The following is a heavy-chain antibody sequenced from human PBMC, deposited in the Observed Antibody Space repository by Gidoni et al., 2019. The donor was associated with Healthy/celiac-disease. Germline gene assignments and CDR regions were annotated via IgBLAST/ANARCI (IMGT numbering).Heavy chain of an antibody. CDR2: IIPIFGTA. Sequence: QVQLVQSGAEVKKPGSSVKVSCKASGGTFSSYAISWVRQAPGQGLEWMGGIIPIFGTANYAQKFQGRVTITADESTSTAYMELSSLRSEDTAVYYCARTGWVSGRDGELGYCSGGSCYSDYWGQGTLVTVSS. D-gene: IGHD2-15*01. J-gene: IGHJ4*02. V-gene: IGHV1-69*01. CDR3: ARTGWVSGRDGELGYCSGGSCYSDY. CDR1: GGTFSSYA.